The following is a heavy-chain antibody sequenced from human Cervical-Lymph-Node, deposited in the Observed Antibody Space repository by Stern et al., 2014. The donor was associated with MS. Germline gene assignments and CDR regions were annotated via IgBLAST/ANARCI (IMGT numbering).Heavy chain of an antibody. CDR3: ARDWGDF. Sequence: EVQLVESGGGLVKPGGSLRLSCEVSGFTFSSYNMNWFCQAPGKGLEWVSSISSSSAYIDSAASVKGRFTISRDNAKNSVHLQMNRLRVEDTAVYYCARDWGDFWGQGTRVTVSS. J-gene: IGHJ4*02. CDR1: GFTFSSYN. V-gene: IGHV3-21*02. D-gene: IGHD3-10*01. CDR2: ISSSSAYI.